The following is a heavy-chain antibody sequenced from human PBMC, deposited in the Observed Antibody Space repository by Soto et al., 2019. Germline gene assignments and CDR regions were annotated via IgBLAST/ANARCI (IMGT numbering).Heavy chain of an antibody. CDR1: GYTFTSYD. D-gene: IGHD3-3*01. J-gene: IGHJ6*03. V-gene: IGHV1-8*01. CDR3: ARVVAESTIFGVVNRDYEYCYMDF. CDR2: MNPNRRNT. Sequence: QVQLVQSGAEVKKPGASVKVSCKASGYTFTSYDINWVRQATGQELEWMGWMNPNRRNTGYAQKYQGRDTMTRNTSINRAYMQLSSLRSDDTAVYSCARVVAESTIFGVVNRDYEYCYMDFWGKGTTVTVSS.